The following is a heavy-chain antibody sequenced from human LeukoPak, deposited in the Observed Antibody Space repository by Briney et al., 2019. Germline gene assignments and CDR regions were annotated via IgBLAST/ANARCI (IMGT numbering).Heavy chain of an antibody. D-gene: IGHD6-19*01. V-gene: IGHV4-4*07. Sequence: SETLSLTCTVSGGSISSYCWSWIRQPAGKGLKWIGRICSGGSTNYNPSLKSRVTVSGDTSKNQFSLKLSSVTAADTAVYYCARRSVVVAAGDAFDVWGQGTMVTVSS. CDR2: ICSGGST. CDR1: GGSISSYC. J-gene: IGHJ3*01. CDR3: ARRSVVVAAGDAFDV.